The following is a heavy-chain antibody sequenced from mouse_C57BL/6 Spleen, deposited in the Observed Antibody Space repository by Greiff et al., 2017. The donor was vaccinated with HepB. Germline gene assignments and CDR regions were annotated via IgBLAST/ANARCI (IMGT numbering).Heavy chain of an antibody. CDR1: GFTFSSYG. Sequence: EVHLVESGGDLVKPGGSLKLSCAASGFTFSSYGMSWVRQTPDKRLEWVATISSGGSYTYYPDSVKGRFTISRDNAKNTLYLQMSSLKSEDTAMYYCARHLVTTHYYAMDYWGQGTSVTVSS. CDR3: ARHLVTTHYYAMDY. J-gene: IGHJ4*01. V-gene: IGHV5-6*01. D-gene: IGHD2-5*01. CDR2: ISSGGSYT.